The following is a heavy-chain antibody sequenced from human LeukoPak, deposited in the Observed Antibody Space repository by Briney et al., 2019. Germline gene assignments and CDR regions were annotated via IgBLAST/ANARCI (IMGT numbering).Heavy chain of an antibody. J-gene: IGHJ4*02. CDR3: ARDDRFGELLLDY. CDR2: IKQDGSEK. Sequence: GGSLRLSCAASGFTFSSYWMSWVRQAPGKGLEWVANIKQDGSEKYYVDSVKGRFTISRDNAKNSQYLQMNSLRAEDTAVYYCARDDRFGELLLDYWGQGTLVTVSS. V-gene: IGHV3-7*01. D-gene: IGHD3-10*01. CDR1: GFTFSSYW.